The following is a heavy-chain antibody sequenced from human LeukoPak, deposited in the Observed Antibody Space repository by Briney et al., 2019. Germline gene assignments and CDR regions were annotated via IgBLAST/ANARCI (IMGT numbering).Heavy chain of an antibody. D-gene: IGHD4-17*01. CDR2: ISWNSGSI. CDR1: GFTFDDCA. Sequence: QPGGSLRLSCAASGFTFDDCAMHWVRQAPGKGLEWVSGISWNSGSIGYADSVKGRFTISRDNAKNSLYLQMNSLRAEDTALYYCAKNGDRFGEYYYYGMDVWGQGTAVTVSS. CDR3: AKNGDRFGEYYYYGMDV. J-gene: IGHJ6*02. V-gene: IGHV3-9*01.